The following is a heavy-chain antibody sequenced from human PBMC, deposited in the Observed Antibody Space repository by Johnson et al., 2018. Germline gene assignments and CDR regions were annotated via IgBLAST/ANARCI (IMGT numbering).Heavy chain of an antibody. Sequence: EVQLVESGGGLVQXGGSRRLSCEASGFTFSSYAMNWVRQAPGKGLEWVSAINVNGANTYYADSVKGRFPISRDNSKNTLYLQMNSLKIEDTAVYYCARVRGEKYRGIWGQGTMVTVSS. D-gene: IGHD3-10*01. CDR2: INVNGANT. CDR1: GFTFSSYA. CDR3: ARVRGEKYRGI. V-gene: IGHV3-23*04. J-gene: IGHJ3*02.